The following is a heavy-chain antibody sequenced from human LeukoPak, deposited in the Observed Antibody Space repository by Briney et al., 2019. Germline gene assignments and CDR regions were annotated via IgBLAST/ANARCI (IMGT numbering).Heavy chain of an antibody. D-gene: IGHD1-26*01. CDR2: IYYSGST. Sequence: PSETLSLTCTVSGGSVSSDDYYWSWIRQPPGKGLEWIGYIYYSGSTYYNPSLKSRVTISVDTSKNQFSLKLSSVTAADTAVYYCARLGCYSGSCPFDPWGQGTLVTVSS. V-gene: IGHV4-30-4*01. CDR1: GGSVSSDDYY. J-gene: IGHJ5*02. CDR3: ARLGCYSGSCPFDP.